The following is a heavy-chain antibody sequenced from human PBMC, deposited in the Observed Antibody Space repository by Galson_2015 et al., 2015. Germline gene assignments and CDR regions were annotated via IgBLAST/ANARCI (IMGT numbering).Heavy chain of an antibody. V-gene: IGHV1-46*01. Sequence: SVKVSCKASGYTFTSYYMHWVRQAPGQGLEWMGIINPSGGSTSYAQKFQGRVTMTRDTSTSTVYMELSSLRSEDTAVYYCARAHNWNDDERKKDFDYWGQGTLVTVSS. D-gene: IGHD1-1*01. CDR2: INPSGGST. J-gene: IGHJ4*02. CDR1: GYTFTSYY. CDR3: ARAHNWNDDERKKDFDY.